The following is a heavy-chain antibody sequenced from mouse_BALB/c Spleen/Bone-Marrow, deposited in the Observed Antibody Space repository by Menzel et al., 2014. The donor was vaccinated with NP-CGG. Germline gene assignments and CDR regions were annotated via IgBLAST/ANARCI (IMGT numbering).Heavy chain of an antibody. Sequence: DVHLVESGGDLVKPGGSLKLSCAASGFTFSSYGMSWVRQTPDKRLEWVATISSGGSYTYYPDSVKGRFTISRDNAKNTLYLQMSSLKSEDTAIYYCARHEGGELWSLTYWGQGTLVTVSA. CDR2: ISSGGSYT. CDR3: ARHEGGELWSLTY. J-gene: IGHJ3*01. V-gene: IGHV5-6*01. CDR1: GFTFSSYG. D-gene: IGHD1-1*02.